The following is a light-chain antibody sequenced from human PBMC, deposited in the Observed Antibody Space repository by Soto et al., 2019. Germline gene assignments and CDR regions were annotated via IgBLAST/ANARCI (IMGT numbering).Light chain of an antibody. J-gene: IGKJ4*01. Sequence: DIQMTQSPSTLSASVGDRVTITCRASQSISSWLAWYQQKPGKAPKLLIYKASSLESGVPSRFSGSGSGTEFTLTINSLQPDDFATYYCQQYNSYSLFGGGTKVDIK. CDR1: QSISSW. CDR2: KAS. CDR3: QQYNSYSL. V-gene: IGKV1-5*03.